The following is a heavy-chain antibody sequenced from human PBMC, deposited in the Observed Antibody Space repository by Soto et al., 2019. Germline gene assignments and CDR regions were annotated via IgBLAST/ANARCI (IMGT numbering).Heavy chain of an antibody. CDR1: GERFTTYG. CDR3: ARWAGQVRDDCGPFDY. CDR2: ISTYNTNT. V-gene: IGHV1-18*04. Sequence: QVQLVQSGAEVKNPGASVTVSCKASGERFTTYGISWVRQAPGQGLEWMGWISTYNTNTNYAPKFQGRLLLTTDTSTTTAHMELRSLRPDDTAVYYCARWAGQVRDDCGPFDYWGQVTLVTVSS. D-gene: IGHD2-21*01. J-gene: IGHJ4*02.